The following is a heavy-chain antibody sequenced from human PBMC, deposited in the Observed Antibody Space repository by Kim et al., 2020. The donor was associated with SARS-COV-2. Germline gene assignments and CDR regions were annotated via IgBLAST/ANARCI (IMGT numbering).Heavy chain of an antibody. V-gene: IGHV4-39*01. J-gene: IGHJ5*02. Sequence: SETLSLTCTVSGGSISSSSYYWGWIRQPPGKGLEWIGSIYYSGSTYYNPSLKSRVTISVDTSKNQFSLKLSSVTAADTAVYYCARRPRWGLAIARDWFDPRGQGTLVTVSS. CDR3: ARRPRWGLAIARDWFDP. CDR2: IYYSGST. CDR1: GGSISSSSYY. D-gene: IGHD1-26*01.